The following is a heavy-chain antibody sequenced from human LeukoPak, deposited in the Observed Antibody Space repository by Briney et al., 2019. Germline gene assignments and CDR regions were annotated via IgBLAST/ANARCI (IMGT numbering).Heavy chain of an antibody. CDR2: ISSSSRYI. Sequence: GGSLRLSCAASGFTFNRYSTNWVRQAPGKGLEWVSSISSSSRYIYYADSVKGRFTISRDNAKNSLYLQMNSLRAEDTAVYYCARDREEDYYMDVWGKGTTVTVSS. CDR1: GFTFNRYS. V-gene: IGHV3-21*01. J-gene: IGHJ6*03. CDR3: ARDREEDYYMDV.